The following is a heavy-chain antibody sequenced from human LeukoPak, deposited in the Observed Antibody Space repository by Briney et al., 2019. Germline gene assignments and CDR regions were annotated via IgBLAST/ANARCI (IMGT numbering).Heavy chain of an antibody. CDR2: IYYSVRT. J-gene: IGHJ6*03. CDR1: GGSISSDY. D-gene: IGHD6-6*01. V-gene: IGHV4-59*01. Sequence: SETLSLTCTVSGGSISSDYWSWIRQPPGKGLEWIGYIYYSVRTNYNPSLKSRVTISVDTSKKQFSLKLTSVTAADTAVYFCARDRSGYISSSDSYYYYMDVWGKGTTVTVSS. CDR3: ARDRSGYISSSDSYYYYMDV.